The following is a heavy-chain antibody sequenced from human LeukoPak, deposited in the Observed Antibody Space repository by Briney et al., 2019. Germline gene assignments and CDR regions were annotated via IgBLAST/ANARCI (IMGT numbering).Heavy chain of an antibody. V-gene: IGHV1-69*04. CDR1: GGTFSSYT. CDR3: ARDPTPSYDSSGYYYYYGMDV. CDR2: IIPILGIA. Sequence: SVKVSCKASGGTFSSYTISWVRQAPGQGLEWMGRIIPILGIANYAQKFQGRVTITADKSTSTAYMELSSLRSEDTAVYYCARDPTPSYDSSGYYYYYGMDVWGQGTTVTASS. J-gene: IGHJ6*02. D-gene: IGHD3-22*01.